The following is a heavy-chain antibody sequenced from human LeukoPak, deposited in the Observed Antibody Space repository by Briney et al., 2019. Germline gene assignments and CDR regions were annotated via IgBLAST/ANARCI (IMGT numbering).Heavy chain of an antibody. V-gene: IGHV3-30*02. CDR1: GFTFSSYG. J-gene: IGHJ6*03. Sequence: GGSLRLSCAASGFTFSSYGMHCVRQAPRKGLECVAFIRYEGSNKYYAESVKGRFTISRDNSKNTLYLQMNSPRAEDTAVYYCAKDQTEGYYYMDVWGKGTTVTVSS. D-gene: IGHD1-14*01. CDR2: IRYEGSNK. CDR3: AKDQTEGYYYMDV.